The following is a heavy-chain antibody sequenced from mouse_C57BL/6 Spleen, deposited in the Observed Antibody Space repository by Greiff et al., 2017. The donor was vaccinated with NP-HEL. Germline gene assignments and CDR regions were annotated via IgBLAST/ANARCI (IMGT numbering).Heavy chain of an antibody. CDR1: GYAFSSYW. D-gene: IGHD2-5*01. V-gene: IGHV1-80*01. J-gene: IGHJ2*01. CDR2: IYPGDGDT. Sequence: VQLQQSGAELVKPGASVKISCKASGYAFSSYWMNWVKQRPGKGLEWIGQIYPGDGDTNYNGKFKGKATLTADKSSSTAYMKLSSLTSEDSAVYFCARHSNYPSFDYWGQGTTLTVSS. CDR3: ARHSNYPSFDY.